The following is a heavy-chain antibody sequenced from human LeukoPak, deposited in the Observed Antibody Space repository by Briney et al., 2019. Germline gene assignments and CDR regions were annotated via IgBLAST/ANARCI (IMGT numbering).Heavy chain of an antibody. CDR1: GYTFTSYT. CDR2: ITADSGYT. V-gene: IGHV1-18*01. CDR3: ARNKRAGDDAFDI. D-gene: IGHD6-25*01. J-gene: IGHJ3*02. Sequence: ASVKVSCKASGYTFTSYTISWVRQAPGQGLEWMGWITADSGYTNYAQKLQGRVTMTTDTSTTTAYMELRSLGSDDTAVYYCARNKRAGDDAFDIWGQGTMVTVSS.